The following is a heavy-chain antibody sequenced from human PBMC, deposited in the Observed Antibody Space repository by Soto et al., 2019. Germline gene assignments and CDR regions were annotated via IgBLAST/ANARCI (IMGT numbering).Heavy chain of an antibody. Sequence: GGSLRLSCAASGFSFSSYSTNWVRQAPGKGLEWLSLSSSDLTTKFYADSVKGRFTISRDNSKNTLYLQMNSLRAEDTALYYCAKGRYSISSLVQPEFDYWGQGTPVPVSS. CDR2: SSSDLTTK. CDR1: GFSFSSYS. J-gene: IGHJ4*02. V-gene: IGHV3-48*01. D-gene: IGHD6-6*01. CDR3: AKGRYSISSLVQPEFDY.